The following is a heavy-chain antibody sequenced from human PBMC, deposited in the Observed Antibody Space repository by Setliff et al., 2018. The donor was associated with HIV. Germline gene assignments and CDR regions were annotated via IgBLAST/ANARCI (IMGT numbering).Heavy chain of an antibody. J-gene: IGHJ6*02. CDR1: GFLFHTYW. CDR3: AREPHELRYFDCLLNPAYYYYGMDV. CDR2: IKYDGSEK. V-gene: IGHV3-7*01. Sequence: PGGSLRLSCAASGFLFHTYWMSWVRQAPGKGLEWVDNIKYDGSEKYYEGSVKGRFTISRDNAKNPLYLQMNSLRAEDTAVYYCAREPHELRYFDCLLNPAYYYYGMDVWGQGTTVTVSS. D-gene: IGHD3-9*01.